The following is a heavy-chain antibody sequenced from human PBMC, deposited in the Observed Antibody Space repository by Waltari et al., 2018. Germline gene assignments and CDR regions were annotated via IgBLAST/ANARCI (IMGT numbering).Heavy chain of an antibody. CDR2: ISSGSSTM. CDR1: GFTFRTSS. CDR3: ARDSGHYYDSSGYRFFDY. V-gene: IGHV3-48*01. D-gene: IGHD3-22*01. Sequence: EVQLVESGGGLVQPGGSLRLSCVASGFTFRTSSMNWVRQAPGKGLEWVSYISSGSSTMYYADSVKGRFTISRDNAKNSMFLQMISLRAEDTAVYYCARDSGHYYDSSGYRFFDYWGQGTLVTVSS. J-gene: IGHJ4*02.